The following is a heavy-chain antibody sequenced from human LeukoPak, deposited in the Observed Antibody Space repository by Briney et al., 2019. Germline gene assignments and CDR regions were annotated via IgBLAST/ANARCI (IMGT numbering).Heavy chain of an antibody. CDR3: VRGRLGYYFDN. V-gene: IGHV3-74*01. CDR2: INNDGSGT. D-gene: IGHD5/OR15-5a*01. Sequence: SGGSLRLSCAASGFTFSSYWMHWVRQAPGKGLVWVSCINNDGSGTIYADSVKGRFTISRDNAKNTLYLQMNSLRAEDTAVYYCVRGRLGYYFDNWGQETLVTVSS. CDR1: GFTFSSYW. J-gene: IGHJ4*02.